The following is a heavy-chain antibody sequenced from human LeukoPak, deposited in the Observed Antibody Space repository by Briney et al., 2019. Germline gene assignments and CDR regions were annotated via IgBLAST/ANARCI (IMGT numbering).Heavy chain of an antibody. CDR1: GYTFTSYD. J-gene: IGHJ5*02. D-gene: IGHD3-16*01. CDR2: MNPNSGNT. Sequence: ASVKVSCKASGYTFTSYDINWVRQATGQGLELMGWMNPNSGNTGYAQKFQGRVTMTRNTSISTAYMELSSLRSEDTAVYYCAKELRRGGNWFDPWGQGTLVTVSS. CDR3: AKELRRGGNWFDP. V-gene: IGHV1-8*01.